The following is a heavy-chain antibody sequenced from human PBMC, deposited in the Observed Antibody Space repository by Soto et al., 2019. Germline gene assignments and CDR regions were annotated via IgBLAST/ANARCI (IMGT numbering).Heavy chain of an antibody. D-gene: IGHD5-12*01. V-gene: IGHV3-33*01. J-gene: IGHJ4*02. CDR2: IWYDGSNI. Sequence: QVQLVESGGGVVQPGRSLRLSCAASGFTFSSYGMHWVRQAPGKGLEWVAVIWYDGSNIYYADSVKGRFTISRDNSKNTLYLQMNSLRAEDTAVYYCAVATVYCFDYWGQGTLVTVSS. CDR1: GFTFSSYG. CDR3: AVATVYCFDY.